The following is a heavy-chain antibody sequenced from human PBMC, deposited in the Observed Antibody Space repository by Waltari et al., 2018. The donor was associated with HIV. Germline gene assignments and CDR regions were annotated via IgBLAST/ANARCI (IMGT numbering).Heavy chain of an antibody. CDR3: ARENTMTYDDALDI. CDR2: ISSEGSTT. Sequence: EVQLVESGGGLVQPGGSLRLSCAASGFTFRSYWMHWVRQAPRKGRLWVAWISSEGSTTNYADSGKDRLTISRDNAKSTLYLQMNSLRADDTAVYYCARENTMTYDDALDIWGQGTMVTVSS. V-gene: IGHV3-74*01. J-gene: IGHJ3*02. D-gene: IGHD4-17*01. CDR1: GFTFRSYW.